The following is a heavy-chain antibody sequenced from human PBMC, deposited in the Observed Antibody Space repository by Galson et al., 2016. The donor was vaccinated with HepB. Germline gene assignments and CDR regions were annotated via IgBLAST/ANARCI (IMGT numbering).Heavy chain of an antibody. CDR1: GFTFSNYA. V-gene: IGHV3-23*01. Sequence: SLRLSCAASGFTFSNYAMSWVRQAPGKGLEWVSGISDSASNTYYADSVKGRFTISRDNNKNTVYLQMNSLRAEDTAVYYCVNMNRLMTSSGGGDYWGQGTLVSVSS. J-gene: IGHJ4*02. D-gene: IGHD6-25*01. CDR2: ISDSASNT. CDR3: VNMNRLMTSSGGGDY.